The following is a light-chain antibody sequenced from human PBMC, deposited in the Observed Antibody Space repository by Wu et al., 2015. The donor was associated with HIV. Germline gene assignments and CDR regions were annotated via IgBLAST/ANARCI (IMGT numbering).Light chain of an antibody. CDR1: QSVSRF. J-gene: IGKJ1*01. CDR3: HQRTTWPRT. Sequence: EIVLTQSPDTLSASPGERATLSCRASQSVSRFLAWYQHKPGQAPRVLIYDTSNRAAGIPTRFSGSGFGTDFTLTTSSLEPEDFAVYYCHQRTTWPRTFGQGTRWKSN. V-gene: IGKV3-11*01. CDR2: DTS.